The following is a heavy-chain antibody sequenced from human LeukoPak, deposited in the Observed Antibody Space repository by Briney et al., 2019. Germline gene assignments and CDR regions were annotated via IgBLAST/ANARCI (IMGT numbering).Heavy chain of an antibody. CDR2: ISGTGGRT. CDR1: GFTFSIYA. V-gene: IGHV3-23*01. J-gene: IGHJ5*02. Sequence: GGSLRLSCAASGFTFSIYAMSWVRQAPGKGMEWVSAISGTGGRTYYADSVKGRFTISRDNSKNTLYLQMNSLRAEDTAVYYCAEEPASSGWFDPWGQGTLVAVSS. D-gene: IGHD6-19*01. CDR3: AEEPASSGWFDP.